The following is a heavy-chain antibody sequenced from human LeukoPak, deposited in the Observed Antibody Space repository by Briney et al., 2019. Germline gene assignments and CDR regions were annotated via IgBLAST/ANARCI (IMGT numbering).Heavy chain of an antibody. CDR3: ARDLGQWLVDAFDI. J-gene: IGHJ3*02. CDR1: GFTFSSYS. Sequence: GGSLRLSCAASGFTFSSYSMNWVRQAPGKGLEWVSYISSSSSTIYYADSVKGRFTISRDNAKNSLYLQMNSLRAEDTAVYYCARDLGQWLVDAFDIWGQGTMVTVSS. D-gene: IGHD6-19*01. CDR2: ISSSSSTI. V-gene: IGHV3-48*01.